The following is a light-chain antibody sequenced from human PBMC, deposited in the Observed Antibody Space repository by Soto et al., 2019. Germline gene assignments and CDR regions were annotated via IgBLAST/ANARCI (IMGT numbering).Light chain of an antibody. CDR3: LQRNIWPPVT. V-gene: IGKV3-11*01. CDR1: QSVRSY. Sequence: APITLTESPGNRVTFTCRTSQSVRSYLAWYQQKPGQAPRLLIYGAFNRATGIPARFSGSGSGTDFTLTISSLEPEDFAVYYCLQRNIWPPVTFGQGTLLEI. J-gene: IGKJ5*01. CDR2: GAF.